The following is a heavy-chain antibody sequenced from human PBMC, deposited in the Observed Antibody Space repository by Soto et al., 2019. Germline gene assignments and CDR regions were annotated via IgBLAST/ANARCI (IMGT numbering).Heavy chain of an antibody. CDR1: GGSISSYY. CDR3: ASTPLGITPNWFDP. CDR2: IYYSGST. J-gene: IGHJ5*02. V-gene: IGHV4-59*01. Sequence: PSETLSLTCTVSGGSISSYYWSWIRQPPGKGLEWIGYIYYSGSTNYNPSLKSRVTVSVDTSKNQFSLKLSSVTAADTAVYYCASTPLGITPNWFDPWGQGTLVTVS. D-gene: IGHD3-22*01.